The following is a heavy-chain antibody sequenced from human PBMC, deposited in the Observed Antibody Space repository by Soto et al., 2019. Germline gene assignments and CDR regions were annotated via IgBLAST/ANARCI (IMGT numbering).Heavy chain of an antibody. CDR1: GFTFSSYA. J-gene: IGHJ4*02. D-gene: IGHD2-15*01. V-gene: IGHV3-23*01. CDR2: VSIGGST. CDR3: AKRRGAGGHFDY. Sequence: DVQLLESGGGLVQPEGSLRLSCAASGFTFSSYAMGWVRQGPGKGLEWVAVVSIGGSTHYADSVRGRFTISRANSTNPLSLQMNRLTAEDTAVYFCAKRRGAGGHFDYWGPGALVTVSS.